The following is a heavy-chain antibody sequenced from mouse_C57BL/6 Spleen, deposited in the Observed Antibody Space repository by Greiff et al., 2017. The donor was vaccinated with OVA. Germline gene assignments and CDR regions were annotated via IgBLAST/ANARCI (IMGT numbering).Heavy chain of an antibody. CDR1: GYTFTDYY. CDR3: AILRGY. V-gene: IGHV1-26*01. J-gene: IGHJ2*01. CDR2: INPNNGGT. Sequence: VQLQQSGPELVKPGASVKISCKASGYTFTDYYMNWVKQSHGKSLEWIGDINPNNGGTSYNQKFKGKATLTVDKSSSTAYMELRSLTSEDSAVYYCAILRGYWGQGTTLTVSS.